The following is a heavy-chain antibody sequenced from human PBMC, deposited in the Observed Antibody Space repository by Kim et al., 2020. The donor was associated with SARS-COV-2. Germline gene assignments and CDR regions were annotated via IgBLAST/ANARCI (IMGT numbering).Heavy chain of an antibody. Sequence: ASVKVSCKASGYTFTSYGISWVRQAPGQGLEWMGWISAYNGNTNYAQKLQGRVTMTTDTSTSTAYMELRSLRSDDTAVYYCARDRKVAAAGRTFDYWGQGTLVTVSS. CDR1: GYTFTSYG. J-gene: IGHJ4*02. V-gene: IGHV1-18*01. CDR2: ISAYNGNT. D-gene: IGHD6-13*01. CDR3: ARDRKVAAAGRTFDY.